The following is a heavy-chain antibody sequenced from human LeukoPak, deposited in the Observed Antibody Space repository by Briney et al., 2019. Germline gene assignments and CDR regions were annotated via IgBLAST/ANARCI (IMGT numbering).Heavy chain of an antibody. D-gene: IGHD6-13*01. CDR3: ARRQQLPRDYYFDY. Sequence: SVKVSCKASGGTFSNYAISWVRQAPGQGLEWMGGIIPIFGTANYAQKFQGRVTITADKSTSTAYMELSSLRSEDTAVYYCARRQQLPRDYYFDYWGQGTLVTVSS. CDR1: GGTFSNYA. J-gene: IGHJ4*02. V-gene: IGHV1-69*06. CDR2: IIPIFGTA.